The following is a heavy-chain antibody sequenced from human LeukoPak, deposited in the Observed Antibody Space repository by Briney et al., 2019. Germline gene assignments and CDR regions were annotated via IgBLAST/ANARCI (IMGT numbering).Heavy chain of an antibody. CDR2: ISMDGVNA. J-gene: IGHJ6*03. CDR1: GFTFDYYT. Sequence: PGGSLRLSCAASGFTFDYYTMYWVRQGPEKGLEWVSLISMDGVNAFYADSVKGRFTISRDNARNSLYLQMNSLRAEDTAVYYCARIPTGNYYYYYMDVWGKGTTVTVSS. D-gene: IGHD2-21*01. V-gene: IGHV3-43*01. CDR3: ARIPTGNYYYYYMDV.